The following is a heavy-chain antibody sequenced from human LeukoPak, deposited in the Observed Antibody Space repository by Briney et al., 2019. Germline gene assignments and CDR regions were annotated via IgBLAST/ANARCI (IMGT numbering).Heavy chain of an antibody. CDR3: ARSGSGSYSLYYYYGMDV. V-gene: IGHV4-59*11. D-gene: IGHD1-26*01. Sequence: SETLSLTCTVSGGSISSHYWSWIRQPPGKGLEWIGYIYYSGTTNYNPSLKSRVTISVDTSKNQFSLKLSSVTAADTAVYYCARSGSGSYSLYYYYGMDVWGQGTTVTVSS. CDR1: GGSISSHY. CDR2: IYYSGTT. J-gene: IGHJ6*02.